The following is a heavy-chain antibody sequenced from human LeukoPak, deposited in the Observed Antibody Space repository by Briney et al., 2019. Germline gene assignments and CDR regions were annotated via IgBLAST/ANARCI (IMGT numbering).Heavy chain of an antibody. D-gene: IGHD6-19*01. CDR1: GFTFSSYG. CDR2: IWYDGSNK. Sequence: GGSLRLSCAASGFTFSSYGMHWVRQAPGKGLEWVAVIWYDGSNKYYADSVKGRFTISRDNSKNTLYLQMNSLRAEDTAVYYCAREAVAGTRGAFDIWGQGTMVTVSS. CDR3: AREAVAGTRGAFDI. J-gene: IGHJ3*02. V-gene: IGHV3-33*01.